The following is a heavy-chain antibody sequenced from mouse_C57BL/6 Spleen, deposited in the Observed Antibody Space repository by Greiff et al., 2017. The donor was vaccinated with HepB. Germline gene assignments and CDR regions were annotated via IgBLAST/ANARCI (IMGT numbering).Heavy chain of an antibody. V-gene: IGHV4-1*01. CDR3: ARPSFYYDYDLAY. CDR2: INPDSSTI. Sequence: EVKLMESGGGLVQPGGSLKLSCAASGIDFSRYWMSWVRRAPGKGLEWIGEINPDSSTINYAPSLKDKFIISRDNAKNTLYLQMSKVRSEDTALYYCARPSFYYDYDLAYWGQGTLVTVSA. J-gene: IGHJ3*01. CDR1: GIDFSRYW. D-gene: IGHD2-4*01.